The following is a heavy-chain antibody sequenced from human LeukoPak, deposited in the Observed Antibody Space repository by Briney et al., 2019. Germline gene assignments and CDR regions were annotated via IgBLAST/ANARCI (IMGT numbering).Heavy chain of an antibody. CDR1: GFTLSNYY. V-gene: IGHV3-11*01. Sequence: GRSLRLSCAASGFTLSNYYMSWIRQAPGKGLEWVSYISSSGGTTFSPSSVKRPFTTSRKNAKNSLYLQMSRLRAEDTAVYYLSRDQENGDYSWSACDIWRQATMLTVSS. CDR3: SRDQENGDYSWSACDI. J-gene: IGHJ3*02. CDR2: ISSSGGTT. D-gene: IGHD4-17*01.